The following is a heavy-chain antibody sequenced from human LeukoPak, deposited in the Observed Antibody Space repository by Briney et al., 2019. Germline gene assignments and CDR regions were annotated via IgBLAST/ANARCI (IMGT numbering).Heavy chain of an antibody. CDR3: AKKWGVGTTTLDYFDY. CDR2: ISGSAGST. J-gene: IGHJ4*02. D-gene: IGHD1-26*01. V-gene: IGHV3-23*01. CDR1: GFTFSNAW. Sequence: GGSLSLSCAASGFTFSNAWMSWVRQAPGKGLEWVSGISGSAGSTYYADSVKGRFTISRDNSKNTLYLQMNSLTDDDTAVYYCAKKWGVGTTTLDYFDYWGQGTLVTVSS.